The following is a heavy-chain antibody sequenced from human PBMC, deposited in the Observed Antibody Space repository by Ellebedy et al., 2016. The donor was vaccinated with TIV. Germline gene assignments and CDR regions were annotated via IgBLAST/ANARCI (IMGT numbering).Heavy chain of an antibody. V-gene: IGHV3-7*01. CDR3: ARDVWGGGWA. D-gene: IGHD6-19*01. J-gene: IGHJ5*02. Sequence: GESLKISCEASGFTFSRNWISWFRLAPGQGLEWVANIKQDGSEKYYVDSVKGRFTISRDNAKNSVYLQFSSWGAEDTAVYDCARDVWGGGWAWGQGTLVTVSS. CDR1: GFTFSRNW. CDR2: IKQDGSEK.